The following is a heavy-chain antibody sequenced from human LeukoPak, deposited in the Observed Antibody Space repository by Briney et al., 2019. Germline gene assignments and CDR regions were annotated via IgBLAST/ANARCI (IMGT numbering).Heavy chain of an antibody. CDR1: GFTVSNNH. Sequence: GGSLRLSCAASGFTVSNNHMSWVRQAPGKGLEWVSVIYSGGSIYDSDSVKGRCDIFRDNYKNTLFLQMNSLRAENTAVYYGARAEYGSGRLDAFDIWGRGTMVTVSS. J-gene: IGHJ3*02. V-gene: IGHV3-53*01. CDR3: ARAEYGSGRLDAFDI. CDR2: IYSGGSI. D-gene: IGHD3-10*01.